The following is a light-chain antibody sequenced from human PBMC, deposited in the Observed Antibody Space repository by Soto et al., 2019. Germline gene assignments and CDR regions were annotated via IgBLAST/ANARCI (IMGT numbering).Light chain of an antibody. CDR2: DAS. CDR1: QSISIW. Sequence: DIQMTQSPSTLSASVGDRVTITCRASQSISIWLACYQQKPGKAPKLLIYDASTLESGVPSRFSGSGSGTDFTRTISSLQPEDFATYYCQQSYSTPQTFGQGTKVDIK. V-gene: IGKV1-39*01. J-gene: IGKJ1*01. CDR3: QQSYSTPQT.